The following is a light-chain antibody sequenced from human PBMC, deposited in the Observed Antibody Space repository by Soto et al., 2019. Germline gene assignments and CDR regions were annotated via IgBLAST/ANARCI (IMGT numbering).Light chain of an antibody. Sequence: IVWTQSPGTLSLSPGERATLSCRASQSVSSSYLAWYQQKPGQAPRLLIYGASSMATGIPDRFSGSGSGTDFTLTISRLEPEDFAVYYCQQYGSPITFGQGTRLEIK. CDR3: QQYGSPIT. V-gene: IGKV3-20*01. CDR1: QSVSSSY. CDR2: GAS. J-gene: IGKJ5*01.